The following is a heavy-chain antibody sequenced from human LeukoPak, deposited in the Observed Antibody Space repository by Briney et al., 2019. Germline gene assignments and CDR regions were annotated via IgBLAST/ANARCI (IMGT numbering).Heavy chain of an antibody. CDR3: ARARSWGELDC. Sequence: SETLSLTCTVSGGSISSYYWSWIRQPPGKGLEWIGYIYYSGSTNYNPSLKSRVTISVDTSKNQFSLKLSSVTAADTAVYYCARARSWGELDCWGQGTLVTVSS. V-gene: IGHV4-59*01. CDR2: IYYSGST. D-gene: IGHD6-13*01. J-gene: IGHJ4*02. CDR1: GGSISSYY.